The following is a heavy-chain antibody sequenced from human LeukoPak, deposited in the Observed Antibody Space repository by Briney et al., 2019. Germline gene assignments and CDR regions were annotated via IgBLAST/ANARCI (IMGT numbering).Heavy chain of an antibody. CDR3: ARVRYRLAETYIDY. J-gene: IGHJ4*02. CDR2: ISAYNGNT. D-gene: IGHD3-16*01. V-gene: IGHV1-18*01. CDR1: GYTFTSYG. Sequence: ASVKVSCKASGYTFTSYGISWVRQAPGQGLEWMGWISAYNGNTNYAPKLQGRVTMTTDTSTSTAHMELRSLRSDDTAVYYCARVRYRLAETYIDYWGQGTLVTVSS.